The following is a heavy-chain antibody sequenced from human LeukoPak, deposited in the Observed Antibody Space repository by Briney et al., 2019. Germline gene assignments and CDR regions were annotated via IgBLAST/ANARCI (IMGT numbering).Heavy chain of an antibody. CDR2: ISGSGGST. V-gene: IGHV3-23*01. D-gene: IGHD2-2*01. CDR1: GFTFSSYA. CDR3: AKDLRQRGFCSSTSCTS. J-gene: IGHJ5*02. Sequence: GGSLRLSCAASGFTFSSYAMSWVRQAPGKGLEWVSAISGSGGSTYYADSVKGRFTISRDNSKNTLYLQMNSLRAEDTAVYYCAKDLRQRGFCSSTSCTSWGQGTLVTVSS.